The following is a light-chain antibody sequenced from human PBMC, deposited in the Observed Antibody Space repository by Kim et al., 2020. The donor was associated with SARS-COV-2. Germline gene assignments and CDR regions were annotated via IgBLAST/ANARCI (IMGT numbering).Light chain of an antibody. CDR3: SSYAGTNNYV. Sequence: GQSVTISCTGTSSYVGNYKYVSWYQQHPGKAPKFIIYEVNKRPSGVPDRFSGSKSGNTASLTVSGLQAEDEAHYYCSSYAGTNNYVFGTGTKVTVL. CDR2: EVN. V-gene: IGLV2-8*01. CDR1: SSYVGNYKY. J-gene: IGLJ1*01.